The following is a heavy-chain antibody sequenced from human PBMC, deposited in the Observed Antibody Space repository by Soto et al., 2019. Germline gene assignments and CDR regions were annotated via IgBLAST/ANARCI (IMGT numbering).Heavy chain of an antibody. J-gene: IGHJ5*02. Sequence: PGGSLRLSCAASGFTFSSYIMNWVRQAPGKGLEWVSSISSSSSYIYYADSVKGRFTISRDNAKNSLYLQMNSLRAEDTAVYYSARVLDYDYVWGSYPLNWFDPWGQGTLVTVSS. CDR2: ISSSSSYI. V-gene: IGHV3-21*01. D-gene: IGHD3-16*02. CDR1: GFTFSSYI. CDR3: ARVLDYDYVWGSYPLNWFDP.